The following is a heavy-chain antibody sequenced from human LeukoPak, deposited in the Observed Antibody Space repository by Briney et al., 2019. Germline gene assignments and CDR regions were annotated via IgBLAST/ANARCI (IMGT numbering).Heavy chain of an antibody. CDR1: GFNFSSHW. D-gene: IGHD3-10*01. CDR2: LRSSGNGT. V-gene: IGHV3-74*03. Sequence: GGSLRLSCAASGFNFSSHWMHWVCQAPGKGLVWVSRLRSSGNGTTYADSVKGRFTISRDNAKNTLFLQMNSLRIEDTAVYYCVRGREVRGRSMDVWGKGTTVIVSP. J-gene: IGHJ6*04. CDR3: VRGREVRGRSMDV.